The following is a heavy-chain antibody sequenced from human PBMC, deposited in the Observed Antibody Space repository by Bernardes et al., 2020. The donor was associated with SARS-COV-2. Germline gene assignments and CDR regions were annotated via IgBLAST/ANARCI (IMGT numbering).Heavy chain of an antibody. D-gene: IGHD3-10*01. Sequence: ASVKVSCKASGYTFTSYGISWVRQAPGQGLEWMGWISAYNGNTNYAQKLQGRVTMTTDTSTSTAYMELRSLRSDDTAVYYCARYYNSAALTNWFDPWGQGTLVTVSS. CDR3: ARYYNSAALTNWFDP. V-gene: IGHV1-18*04. CDR1: GYTFTSYG. CDR2: ISAYNGNT. J-gene: IGHJ5*02.